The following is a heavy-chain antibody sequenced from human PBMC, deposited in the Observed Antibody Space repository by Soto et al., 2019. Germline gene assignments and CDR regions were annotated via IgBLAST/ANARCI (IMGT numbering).Heavy chain of an antibody. CDR2: INSDGSST. Sequence: EVQLVESGGGLVQPGGSLRLSCAASGFTFSSYWMHWVRQAPGKGLVWVSRINSDGSSTSYADSVKGRFTISRDNAKNKLYLQMNSLRAEDTVVYYCARDQIGPSSGYYLILISGNYGMDVWGQGTTVTVSS. CDR1: GFTFSSYW. D-gene: IGHD3-22*01. CDR3: ARDQIGPSSGYYLILISGNYGMDV. J-gene: IGHJ6*02. V-gene: IGHV3-74*01.